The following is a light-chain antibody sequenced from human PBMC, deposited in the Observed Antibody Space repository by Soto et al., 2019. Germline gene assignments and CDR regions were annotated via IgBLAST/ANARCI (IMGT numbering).Light chain of an antibody. J-gene: IGKJ5*01. CDR3: QQYNNWPPSIT. CDR2: GAS. V-gene: IGKV3-15*01. Sequence: EIVMTQSPATLSVSPGERATLSCRASQSVSSNLAWYQQTPGQAPRLLIYGASTRATGIPARFSGSGSGTEFPLTISSLQSEDFAVYYCQQYNNWPPSITFGQGTRLEIK. CDR1: QSVSSN.